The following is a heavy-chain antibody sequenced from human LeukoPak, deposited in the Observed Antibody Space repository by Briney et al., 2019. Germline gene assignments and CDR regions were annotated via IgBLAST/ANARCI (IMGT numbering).Heavy chain of an antibody. Sequence: GGSLRLSCAASGFTFSDYYMSWIRQAPGKGLELVSYISSSGSTIYYADSVKGRFTISRDNAKNSLYLQMNSLRAEDTAVYYCARVRHRDYGDYGPGDIYFDYWGQGTLVTVSS. J-gene: IGHJ4*02. CDR2: ISSSGSTI. CDR1: GFTFSDYY. V-gene: IGHV3-11*01. D-gene: IGHD4-17*01. CDR3: ARVRHRDYGDYGPGDIYFDY.